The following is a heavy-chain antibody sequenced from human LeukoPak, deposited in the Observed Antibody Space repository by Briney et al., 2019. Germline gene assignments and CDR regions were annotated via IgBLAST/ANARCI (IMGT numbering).Heavy chain of an antibody. Sequence: GGSLRLSCAASGFTFSSYSMNWVRQAPGKGLEWVSSISSSSSYIYYADSVKGRFTISRDNAKNSLYLQTNSLRAEDTAVYYCAREWELSDDFDYWGQGTLVTVSS. V-gene: IGHV3-21*01. CDR2: ISSSSSYI. J-gene: IGHJ4*02. CDR3: AREWELSDDFDY. D-gene: IGHD1-26*01. CDR1: GFTFSSYS.